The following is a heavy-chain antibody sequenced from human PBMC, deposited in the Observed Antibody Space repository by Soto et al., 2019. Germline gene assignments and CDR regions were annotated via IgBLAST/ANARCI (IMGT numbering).Heavy chain of an antibody. Sequence: SETLSLTCTVSGGSISSSSYYWGWIRQPPGKGLEWIGSIYYSGSTYYNPSLKSRVTISVDTSKNQFSLKLSSVTAADTAVYYCARRVDYSNLNYYYYYMDVWGKGTTVTVSS. CDR1: GGSISSSSYY. D-gene: IGHD4-4*01. CDR2: IYYSGST. CDR3: ARRVDYSNLNYYYYYMDV. J-gene: IGHJ6*03. V-gene: IGHV4-39*01.